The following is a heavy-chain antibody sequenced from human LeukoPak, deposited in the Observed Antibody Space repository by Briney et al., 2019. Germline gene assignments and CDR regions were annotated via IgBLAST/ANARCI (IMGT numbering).Heavy chain of an antibody. CDR1: GFTFSNFW. V-gene: IGHV3-74*01. Sequence: PGGSLRLSCAASGFTFSNFWMHWVRHAPGKGLVWVALIYGDGSFTRYADSVKGRFTISKDNAKNTVYLQMNSLRAEDTAVYYCVSFYETYWGRGTLVTVSS. CDR2: IYGDGSFT. D-gene: IGHD2/OR15-2a*01. J-gene: IGHJ4*02. CDR3: VSFYETY.